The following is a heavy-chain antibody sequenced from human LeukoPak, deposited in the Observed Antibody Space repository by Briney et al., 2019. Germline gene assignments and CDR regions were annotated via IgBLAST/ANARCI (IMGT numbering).Heavy chain of an antibody. J-gene: IGHJ3*02. CDR1: GGSISSDNW. CDR3: ARGGNTEIPPEDAFDI. D-gene: IGHD1-26*01. V-gene: IGHV4-4*02. CDR2: ISHSGSA. Sequence: SETLSLTCAVSGGSISSDNWWSWVRQPPGKGLEWIGEISHSGSANYNPSLKSRVTISVDKSKNQFSLKLTSVTAADTAVYYCARGGNTEIPPEDAFDIWGQGTMVTVSS.